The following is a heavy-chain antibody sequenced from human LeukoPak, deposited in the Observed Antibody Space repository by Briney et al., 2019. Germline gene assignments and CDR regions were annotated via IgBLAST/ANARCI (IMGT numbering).Heavy chain of an antibody. V-gene: IGHV4-59*01. CDR1: GGSIRDYY. CDR2: RYYSGST. J-gene: IGHJ6*02. CDR3: ARSQSSGKTAAGDAYYFCHGMDV. Sequence: PSETLSLTCTVSGGSIRDYYWTWTRQPPGKGLEWIGYRYYSGSTNYNPSLQSRVSMSIDTSKNQFYLNLSSVTAADTALYYCARSQSSGKTAAGDAYYFCHGMDVWGLGTTVTVS. D-gene: IGHD6-13*01.